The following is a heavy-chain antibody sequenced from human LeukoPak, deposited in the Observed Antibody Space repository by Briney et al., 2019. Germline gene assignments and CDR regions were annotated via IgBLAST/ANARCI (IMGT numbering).Heavy chain of an antibody. Sequence: GGSLRLSCAASGFTFSSYSMNWVRQAPGKGLEWVSAISSDSNYIYYADSVKGRFIISRDNAKNSLYLQMNSLRAEDTAVYYCARDRSRVSDYWGQGTLDTVSS. CDR2: ISSDSNYI. J-gene: IGHJ4*02. CDR3: ARDRSRVSDY. CDR1: GFTFSSYS. V-gene: IGHV3-21*01.